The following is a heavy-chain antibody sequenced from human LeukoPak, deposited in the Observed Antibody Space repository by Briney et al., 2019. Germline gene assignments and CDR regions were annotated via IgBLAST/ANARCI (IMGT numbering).Heavy chain of an antibody. CDR1: GFTFSSYW. J-gene: IGHJ6*03. V-gene: IGHV3-74*01. CDR3: ARENGGSYFYMDV. CDR2: IITDGSST. D-gene: IGHD1-1*01. Sequence: PGGSLRLSCAAAGFTFSSYWMHWVRHAAGKGLVWVSRIITDGSSTTYADSVRGRFTISRDNAKNTLYLQMNSLRAEDTAVYYCARENGGSYFYMDVWGKGTTVTVSS.